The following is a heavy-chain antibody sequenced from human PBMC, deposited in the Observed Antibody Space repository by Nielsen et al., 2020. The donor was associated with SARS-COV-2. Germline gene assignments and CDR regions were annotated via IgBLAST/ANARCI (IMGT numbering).Heavy chain of an antibody. CDR1: GGSFSGYY. Sequence: SETLSLTCAVYGGSFSGYYWSWIRQPPGKGLEWIGEINHSGSTNYNPSLKSRVTISVDTSKNQFSLKLSSVTAADTAVYYCARGFRVTGFDYWGQETLVTVSS. V-gene: IGHV4-34*01. CDR2: INHSGST. D-gene: IGHD1-14*01. J-gene: IGHJ4*02. CDR3: ARGFRVTGFDY.